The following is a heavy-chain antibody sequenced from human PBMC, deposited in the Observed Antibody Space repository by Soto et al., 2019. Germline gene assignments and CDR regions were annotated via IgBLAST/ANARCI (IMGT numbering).Heavy chain of an antibody. CDR3: ARGSRTRGYSYDS. V-gene: IGHV1-18*01. CDR1: GYTFTSYG. CDR2: ISGYNGNT. J-gene: IGHJ4*02. D-gene: IGHD5-18*01. Sequence: QVQLVQSGGEVKKPGASVKVSCKASGYTFTSYGITWVRQAPGQGLEWMGWISGYNGNTDYARRVQGRVTMTTHTSTSTAFMELRSLRVDDTAVYYCARGSRTRGYSYDSWGQGTLVTVSS.